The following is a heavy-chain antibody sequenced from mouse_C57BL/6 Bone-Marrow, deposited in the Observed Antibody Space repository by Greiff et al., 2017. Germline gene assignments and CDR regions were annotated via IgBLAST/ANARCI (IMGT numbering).Heavy chain of an antibody. J-gene: IGHJ3*01. D-gene: IGHD1-1*01. CDR2: IFPGSGST. CDR1: GYTFTDYY. V-gene: IGHV1-75*01. Sequence: QVQLKESGPELVKPGASVKISCKASGYTFTDYYINWVKQRPGQGLEWIGWIFPGSGSTYYNEKFKGKATLTVDKSSSTAYMLLSSLTSEDSAVYFCARRGVYASWFAYWGQGTLVTVSA. CDR3: ARRGVYASWFAY.